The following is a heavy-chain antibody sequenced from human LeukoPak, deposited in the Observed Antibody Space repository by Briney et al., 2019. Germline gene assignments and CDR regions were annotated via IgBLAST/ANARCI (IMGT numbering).Heavy chain of an antibody. D-gene: IGHD1-14*01. V-gene: IGHV4-30-2*01. J-gene: IGHJ3*02. CDR1: GGSISSGGYS. CDR3: ARAEPGDAFDI. CDR2: IYHSGST. Sequence: SQTLSLTCAVSGGSISSGGYSWSWIRQPPGKGLEWIGYIYHSGSTYYNPSLKSRVTISVDRSKNQFSLKLSSVTAADTAVYYCARAEPGDAFDIWGQGTMVTVSS.